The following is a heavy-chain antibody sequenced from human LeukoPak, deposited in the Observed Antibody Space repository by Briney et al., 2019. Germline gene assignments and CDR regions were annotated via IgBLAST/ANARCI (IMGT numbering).Heavy chain of an antibody. CDR2: INHSGST. Sequence: PSETLSLTCAVYGGSFSGYYWSWLRQPPGKGLEWIGEINHSGSTNYNPSLKSRVTISVDTSKNQFSLKLSSVTAADTAVYYCARGPQYYDRGPTYYFDYWGQGALVTVSS. D-gene: IGHD3-22*01. CDR3: ARGPQYYDRGPTYYFDY. CDR1: GGSFSGYY. J-gene: IGHJ4*02. V-gene: IGHV4-34*01.